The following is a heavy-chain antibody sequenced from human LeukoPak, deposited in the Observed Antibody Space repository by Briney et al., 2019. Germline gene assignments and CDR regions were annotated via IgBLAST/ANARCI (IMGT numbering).Heavy chain of an antibody. V-gene: IGHV1-2*02. CDR3: ARATSRLEWLLNWFDP. CDR2: INPNSGGT. J-gene: IGHJ5*02. D-gene: IGHD3-3*01. Sequence: SVKVSCKASGGTFSSYAISWVRQAPGQGLEWMGGINPNSGGTNYAQKFQGRVTMTRDTSISTAYMELSRLRSDDTAVYYCARATSRLEWLLNWFDPWGQGTLVTVSS. CDR1: GGTFSSYA.